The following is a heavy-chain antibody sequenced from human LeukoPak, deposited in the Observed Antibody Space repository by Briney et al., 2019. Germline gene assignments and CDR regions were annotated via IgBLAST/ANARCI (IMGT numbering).Heavy chain of an antibody. CDR3: ARDFDAPQL. V-gene: IGHV3-21*01. D-gene: IGHD1-1*01. CDR1: GFTFSNYT. J-gene: IGHJ4*02. CDR2: ISSRSSYI. Sequence: PGGSLRLSCAASGFTFSNYTMNWVRQAPGKGLEWVSSISSRSSYIYYADSVKGRFTISRDNAKNSLYLQMNSLRAEDTAVYYCARDFDAPQLWGLGTLVAVSA.